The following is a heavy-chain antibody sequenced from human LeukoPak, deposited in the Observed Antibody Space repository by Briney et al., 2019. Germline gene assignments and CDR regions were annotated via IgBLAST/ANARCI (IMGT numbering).Heavy chain of an antibody. Sequence: SGRSLRLSCAASGFTFSSYAMHWVRQAPGKGLEWVAVISYDGSNKYYADSVKGRFTISRDNSKNTLYLQMGSLRVEDMAVYYCATYSDSCYKYWGQGTLVTVSA. CDR1: GFTFSSYA. CDR3: ATYSDSCYKY. J-gene: IGHJ4*02. D-gene: IGHD2-15*01. CDR2: ISYDGSNK. V-gene: IGHV3-30*04.